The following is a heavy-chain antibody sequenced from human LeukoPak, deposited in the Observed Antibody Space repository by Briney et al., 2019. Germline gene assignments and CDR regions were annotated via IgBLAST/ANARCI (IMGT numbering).Heavy chain of an antibody. Sequence: ASVKVSCKASGYTFTGYYMHWVRQAPGQGLEWMGWINPNSGGTNYAQKFQGRATMTRDTSISTAYMELSRLRSDDTAVYYCARWYYGSGSPFDYWGQGTLVTVSS. V-gene: IGHV1-2*02. CDR3: ARWYYGSGSPFDY. J-gene: IGHJ4*02. CDR2: INPNSGGT. CDR1: GYTFTGYY. D-gene: IGHD3-10*01.